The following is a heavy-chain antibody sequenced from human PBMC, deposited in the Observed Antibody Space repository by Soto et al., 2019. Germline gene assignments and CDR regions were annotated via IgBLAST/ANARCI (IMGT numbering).Heavy chain of an antibody. J-gene: IGHJ6*02. CDR3: AKGGVTRSYYYAMDV. CDR1: GFIFSDYA. V-gene: IGHV3-23*01. CDR2: LSGSGSST. Sequence: EVQLLESEGGLVQPGKSLRLSCAASGFIFSDYAMSWVRQAPGKGLEWVSALSGSGSSTYYADSVKGRFTISRDNLKNTVSLQMDNRTVEDTAVYYCAKGGVTRSYYYAMDVWGQGPTVTVSS.